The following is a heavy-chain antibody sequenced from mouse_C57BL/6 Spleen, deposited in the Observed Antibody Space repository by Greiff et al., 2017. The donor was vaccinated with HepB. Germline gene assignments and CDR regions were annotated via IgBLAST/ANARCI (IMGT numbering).Heavy chain of an antibody. V-gene: IGHV1-81*01. CDR1: GYTFTSYG. J-gene: IGHJ3*01. CDR3: AREGVLNFFFAY. CDR2: IYPRSGNT. Sequence: QVQLQQSGAELARPGASVKLSCKASGYTFTSYGISWVKQRTGQGLEWIGEIYPRSGNTYYNEKFKGKATLTADKSTSTAYMDLRSLTSEDSTVYFCAREGVLNFFFAYWGQGTLVTVSA.